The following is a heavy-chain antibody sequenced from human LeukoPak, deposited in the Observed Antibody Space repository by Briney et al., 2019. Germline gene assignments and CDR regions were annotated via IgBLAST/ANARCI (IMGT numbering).Heavy chain of an antibody. Sequence: RESLKISCKASGYSFADYWIGWVRHMPGKGLEWMGIIYPGDSDTRYSPSFQGQVTISADKSISTAYLQWSSLKASDTAIYYCARADQLRWFGDPRRPYYYGLDVWGQGTTVTVSS. CDR3: ARADQLRWFGDPRRPYYYGLDV. CDR2: IYPGDSDT. J-gene: IGHJ6*02. V-gene: IGHV5-51*01. CDR1: GYSFADYW. D-gene: IGHD3-10*01.